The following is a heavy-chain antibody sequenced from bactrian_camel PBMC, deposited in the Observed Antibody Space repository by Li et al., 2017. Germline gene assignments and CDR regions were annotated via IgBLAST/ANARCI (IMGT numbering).Heavy chain of an antibody. Sequence: VQLVESGGGTAQAGGSLRLSCAASGYTANMNCMAWFRQAPGNEREGVATIYTGGGVTTYADSVKGRFTVSQDNANYTVYLQMNSLKPEDTAMYYCAAARSYCHSRRLLPATNFEYWGQGTQVTVSS. CDR1: GYTANMNC. CDR2: IYTGGGVT. CDR3: AAARSYCHSRRLLPATNFEY. J-gene: IGHJ4*01. D-gene: IGHD3*01. V-gene: IGHV3S1*01.